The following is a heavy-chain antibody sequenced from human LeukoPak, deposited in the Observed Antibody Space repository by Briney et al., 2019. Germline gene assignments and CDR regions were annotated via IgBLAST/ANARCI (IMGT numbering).Heavy chain of an antibody. V-gene: IGHV4-39*01. CDR1: GGSISSSSYY. CDR3: ARATIFGVVITLDY. D-gene: IGHD3-3*01. J-gene: IGHJ4*02. CDR2: IYYSGST. Sequence: SETLSLTCTVSGGSISSSSYYWGWIRQPPGKGLEWIGSIYYSGSTYYNPSLKSRVTISVDTSKNQFSLKLNSVTATDTAVYYCARATIFGVVITLDYWGQGTLVTGSS.